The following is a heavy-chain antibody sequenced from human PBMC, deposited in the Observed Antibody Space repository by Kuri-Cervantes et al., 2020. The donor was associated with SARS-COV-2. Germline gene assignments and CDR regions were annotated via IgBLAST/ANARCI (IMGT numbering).Heavy chain of an antibody. V-gene: IGHV3-30*03. CDR1: GFTFSSYG. Sequence: GESLKISCAAPGFTFSSYGMHWVRQAPGKGLEWVAVISYDGSNKYYADSVKGRFTISRDNSKNPLFLQMNSLRAEDTAVYYCARAPYCSSTSCHPKVRYGYFDLCGRGTLVTVSS. D-gene: IGHD2-2*01. J-gene: IGHJ2*01. CDR2: ISYDGSNK. CDR3: ARAPYCSSTSCHPKVRYGYFDL.